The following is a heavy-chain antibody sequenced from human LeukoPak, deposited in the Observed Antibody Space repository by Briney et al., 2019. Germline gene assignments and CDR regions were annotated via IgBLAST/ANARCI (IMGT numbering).Heavy chain of an antibody. CDR3: ARGRDYYDSTGYFY. J-gene: IGHJ4*02. Sequence: PSETLSLTCTVSGGSISSSSYYWGWIRQPPGKGLEWIGNIYYSGNTYYNPSLKSRVTISLDRSKNQFSLKLSSVTAADTAVYYCARGRDYYDSTGYFYWGQGTLVTVSS. CDR1: GGSISSSSYY. CDR2: IYYSGNT. D-gene: IGHD3-22*01. V-gene: IGHV4-39*07.